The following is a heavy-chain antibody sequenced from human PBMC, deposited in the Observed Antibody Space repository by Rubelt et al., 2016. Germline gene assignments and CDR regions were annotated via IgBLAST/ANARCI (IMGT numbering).Heavy chain of an antibody. D-gene: IGHD6-19*01. CDR2: IWYDESNN. V-gene: IGHV3-33*01. CDR1: GFIFSGYW. J-gene: IGHJ4*02. Sequence: VQLVDSGGGLVQPGGSLRLSCAASGFIFSGYWMNWVRQAPGKGLEWLAVIWYDESNNYYADSVKGRFTISRDNSKNTLYLQMNSLRAEDTAVYYCARGVVYYSSAWRIDYWGQGTLVTVSS. CDR3: ARGVVYYSSAWRIDY.